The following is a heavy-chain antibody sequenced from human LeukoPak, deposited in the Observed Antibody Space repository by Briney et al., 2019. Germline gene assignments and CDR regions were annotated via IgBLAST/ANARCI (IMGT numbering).Heavy chain of an antibody. D-gene: IGHD1-26*01. J-gene: IGHJ6*03. CDR2: INPNSGGT. V-gene: IGHV1-2*02. CDR3: ARGGTSSPKNYYYYYMDV. CDR1: GYTFTGYY. Sequence: ASVKVSCKASGYTFTGYYMHRVRQAPGQGLEWMGWINPNSGGTNYAQKFQGRVTMTRDTSISTAYMELSRLRSDDTAVYYCARGGTSSPKNYYYYYMDVWGKGTTVTVSS.